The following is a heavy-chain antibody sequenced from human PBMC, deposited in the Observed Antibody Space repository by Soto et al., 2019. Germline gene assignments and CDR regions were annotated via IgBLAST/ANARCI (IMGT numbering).Heavy chain of an antibody. V-gene: IGHV1-69*13. D-gene: IGHD6-19*01. J-gene: IGHJ1*01. CDR3: ARTPYSSGWYTEFAEYFQH. Sequence: GASVKVSCKASGGTFSSYAISWVRQAPGQGLEWMGGIIPIFGTANYAQKFQGRVTITADESTSTAYMELSSLRSEDTAVYYCARTPYSSGWYTEFAEYFQHWGQGTLVTVSS. CDR2: IIPIFGTA. CDR1: GGTFSSYA.